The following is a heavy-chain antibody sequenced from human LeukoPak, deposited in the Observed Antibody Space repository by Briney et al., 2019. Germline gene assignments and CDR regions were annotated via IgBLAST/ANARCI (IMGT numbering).Heavy chain of an antibody. D-gene: IGHD6-6*01. J-gene: IGHJ4*02. CDR1: GFTFSSYW. CDR3: ARDPEYSSSSGLDY. Sequence: GGSLRLSCAASGFTFSSYWMSWVRQAPGKGLEWVANIKQDGSEKYYVDSVKGRFTISRDNAKNSLYLQMNSLRAEDTAVYYCARDPEYSSSSGLDYWGQGTLVTVSS. CDR2: IKQDGSEK. V-gene: IGHV3-7*01.